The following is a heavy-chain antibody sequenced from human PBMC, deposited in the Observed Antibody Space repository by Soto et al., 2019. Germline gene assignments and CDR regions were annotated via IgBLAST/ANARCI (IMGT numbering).Heavy chain of an antibody. CDR2: INHSGSS. V-gene: IGHV4-34*01. Sequence: PSETLSLTCAVYGGSFSAYYWSWIRQPPGKGLEWIGEINHSGSSNYNSSLKSRVTISVDTSKNQFSLKLSSATAADTAVYFCARLGDTGTFDIWGQGTMVTVSS. CDR3: ARLGDTGTFDI. CDR1: GGSFSAYY. D-gene: IGHD2-2*02. J-gene: IGHJ3*02.